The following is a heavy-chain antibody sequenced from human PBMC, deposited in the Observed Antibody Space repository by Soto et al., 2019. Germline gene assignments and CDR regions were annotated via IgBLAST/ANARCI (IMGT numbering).Heavy chain of an antibody. J-gene: IGHJ4*02. V-gene: IGHV3-23*01. Sequence: GGSLRLSCAASGFPFNGYAMSWVRQAPGKGLEWVSAINHGGGSTYSADSVKGRFTISRDNSKNTLYLQMNSLGDEDTAVYYCAKGSANVSPYYFDYWGQGALVTVSS. CDR3: AKGSANVSPYYFDY. CDR2: INHGGGST. CDR1: GFPFNGYA.